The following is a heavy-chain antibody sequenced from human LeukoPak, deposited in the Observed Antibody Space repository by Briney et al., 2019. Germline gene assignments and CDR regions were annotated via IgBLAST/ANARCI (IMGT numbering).Heavy chain of an antibody. V-gene: IGHV3-23*01. CDR2: ISGSGGST. CDR3: ARENAAYCGGDCYSEYFQH. D-gene: IGHD2-21*02. Sequence: GGSLRLSCAASGFTFSSYAMSWVRQAPGKGLEWVSAISGSGGSTYYADSVKGRFTISRDNAKNSLYLQMNSLRAEDTAVYYCARENAAYCGGDCYSEYFQHWGQGTLVTVSS. J-gene: IGHJ1*01. CDR1: GFTFSSYA.